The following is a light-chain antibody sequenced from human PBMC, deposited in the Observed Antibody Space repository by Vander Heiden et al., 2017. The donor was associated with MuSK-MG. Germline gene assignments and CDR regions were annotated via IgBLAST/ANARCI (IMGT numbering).Light chain of an antibody. CDR3: QQDGRSLYT. Sequence: EIVLTQSPGTLSLSPGERATLSCRASQSVSSSYLAWYQQKPGQAPRLLIYAASSRATGIPDRFSGSGSGADFTLTISRLEPEDFAVYYCQQDGRSLYTFGQGTKLEI. CDR1: QSVSSSY. V-gene: IGKV3-20*01. J-gene: IGKJ2*01. CDR2: AAS.